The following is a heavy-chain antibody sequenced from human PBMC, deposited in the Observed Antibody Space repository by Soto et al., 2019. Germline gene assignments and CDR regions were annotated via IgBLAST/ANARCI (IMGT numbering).Heavy chain of an antibody. CDR3: AKDPASAAGTFFDYYYYMDV. V-gene: IGHV3-30*18. D-gene: IGHD6-13*01. CDR1: AFTLRSYG. Sequence: QVQLVESGGGAVQPGWSLRLSCTASAFTLRSYGMHWVRQAPGKGLEWVAVISHDGGNKYYADSVRGRFTISRDNSKNMIYLQMNSLRAEDTAVYYCAKDPASAAGTFFDYYYYMDVWGKGTTVTVSS. CDR2: ISHDGGNK. J-gene: IGHJ6*03.